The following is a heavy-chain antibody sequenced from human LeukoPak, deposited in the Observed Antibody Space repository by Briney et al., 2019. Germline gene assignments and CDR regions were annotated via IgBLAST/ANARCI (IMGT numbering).Heavy chain of an antibody. CDR2: IFYSGST. CDR3: ARDAPPTSFDI. CDR1: GGSTSSYY. V-gene: IGHV4-59*01. Sequence: SETLSLPCPVPGGSTSSYYWSWIRPPPGKGLEWIGYIFYSGSTNYNPSLKSRVTISIDTSKNQFSLKLSSVTAADTAVYYCARDAPPTSFDIWGQGTMVTVSS. J-gene: IGHJ3*02.